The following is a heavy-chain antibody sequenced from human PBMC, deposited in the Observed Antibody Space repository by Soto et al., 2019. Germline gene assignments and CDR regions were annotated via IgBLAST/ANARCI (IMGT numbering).Heavy chain of an antibody. V-gene: IGHV1-69*08. CDR2: IIPILDTA. Sequence: QVQLVQSGAEVKKPGSSVKVSCKASGGTFTSYTFSWVRQAPGQGLEWMGRIIPILDTANHAQKFQGRVTITADKSTSTAYKELSSLRSEDTAVYYCASATGDLHAFDTWGQGTMVTVSS. D-gene: IGHD7-27*01. CDR3: ASATGDLHAFDT. CDR1: GGTFTSYT. J-gene: IGHJ3*02.